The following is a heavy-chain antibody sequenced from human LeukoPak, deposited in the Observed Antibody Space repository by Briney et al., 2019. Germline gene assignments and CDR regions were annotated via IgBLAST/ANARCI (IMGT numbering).Heavy chain of an antibody. CDR2: INHSGSI. Sequence: PSETLSLTCAVYGGSFSGYYWSWIRQPPGKGLEWIGEINHSGSINYNPSLKSRVTISVDTSKNQFSLKLSSVTAADTAVYYCARDGSGSYYNFPYGMDVWGQGTTVTVSS. CDR1: GGSFSGYY. V-gene: IGHV4-34*01. J-gene: IGHJ6*02. CDR3: ARDGSGSYYNFPYGMDV. D-gene: IGHD3-10*01.